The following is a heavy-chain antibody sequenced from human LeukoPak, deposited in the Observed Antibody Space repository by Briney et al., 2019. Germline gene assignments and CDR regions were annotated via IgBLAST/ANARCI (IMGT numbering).Heavy chain of an antibody. CDR2: IYYSGST. D-gene: IGHD1-26*01. Sequence: PSETLSLTCTVSGGSISSSSYYWGWIRQPPGKGLEWIGSIYYSGSTYYNPSLKSRVTISVDTSKNQFSLSLASATAADTAKYFCARIGHCLNPSGRPGRRGCDYYGMGVWGQGTTVTVSS. CDR3: ARIGHCLNPSGRPGRRGCDYYGMGV. CDR1: GGSISSSSYY. V-gene: IGHV4-39*07. J-gene: IGHJ6*02.